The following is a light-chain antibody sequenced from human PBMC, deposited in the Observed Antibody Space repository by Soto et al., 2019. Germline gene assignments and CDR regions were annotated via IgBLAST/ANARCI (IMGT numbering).Light chain of an antibody. Sequence: DIEMTQSPSTLSASVGDGVTITCRASQSISSWLAWYQQRKGKAPKLLIYDASSLESGVPSRFSGRGSGTECTLPISRLKPDDFATDYCQQYQSYSRTFGQGTQVDIK. CDR2: DAS. J-gene: IGKJ1*01. CDR3: QQYQSYSRT. CDR1: QSISSW. V-gene: IGKV1-5*01.